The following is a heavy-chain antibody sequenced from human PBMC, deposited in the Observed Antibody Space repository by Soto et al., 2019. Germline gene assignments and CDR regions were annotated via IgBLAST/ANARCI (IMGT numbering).Heavy chain of an antibody. J-gene: IGHJ6*02. Sequence: QVQLVQSGAEVKKPGATVQVSCKASGYTFTSYGISWVRQAPGQGLEWMGWTSAYNGNTNFAQKLQGRVTMTTNTSTSTAYMEWRSLRSDDTAVYYCARRPWLVGGYYDGMDVWGQGTTVTVSS. CDR2: TSAYNGNT. CDR1: GYTFTSYG. D-gene: IGHD6-19*01. CDR3: ARRPWLVGGYYDGMDV. V-gene: IGHV1-18*01.